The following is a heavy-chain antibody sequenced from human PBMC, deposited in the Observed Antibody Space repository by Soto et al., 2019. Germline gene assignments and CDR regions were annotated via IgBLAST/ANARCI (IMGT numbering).Heavy chain of an antibody. V-gene: IGHV3-33*01. Sequence: QVQLVESGGGVVQPGRSLRLSCAASGFTFSSYGMHWVRQAPGKGLEWVAVIWYDGSNKYYADSVKGRFTISRDNSKNTLYLQMNSLRAEDTAVYYCARELGIVGATYFDYWGQGTLVTVSS. CDR3: ARELGIVGATYFDY. CDR2: IWYDGSNK. J-gene: IGHJ4*02. CDR1: GFTFSSYG. D-gene: IGHD1-26*01.